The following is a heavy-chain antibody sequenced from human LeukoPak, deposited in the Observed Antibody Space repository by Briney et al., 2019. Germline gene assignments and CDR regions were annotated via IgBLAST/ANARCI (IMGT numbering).Heavy chain of an antibody. CDR3: ARLGGSSWYGDYFDY. V-gene: IGHV4-59*08. J-gene: IGHJ4*02. CDR2: IYYSGST. Sequence: PSETLSLTRTVSGGSISSYYWSWIRQPPGKGLEWIGYIYYSGSTNYNPSLKSRVTISVDTSKNQFSLKLSSVTAADTAVYYCARLGGSSWYGDYFDYWGQGTLVTVSS. D-gene: IGHD6-13*01. CDR1: GGSISSYY.